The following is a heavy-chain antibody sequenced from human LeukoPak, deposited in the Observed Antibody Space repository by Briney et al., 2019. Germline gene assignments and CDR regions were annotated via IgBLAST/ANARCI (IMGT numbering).Heavy chain of an antibody. Sequence: SETLSLTCTVSGGSISSYYWSWIRQPPGKGLEWIGYIYYSGSTNYNPSLKSRVTISVDTSKNQFSLKLSSVTAADTAVYYCARARMWYSSGWYYFDYWGQGTLVTVSS. CDR2: IYYSGST. V-gene: IGHV4-59*01. D-gene: IGHD6-19*01. CDR1: GGSISSYY. CDR3: ARARMWYSSGWYYFDY. J-gene: IGHJ4*02.